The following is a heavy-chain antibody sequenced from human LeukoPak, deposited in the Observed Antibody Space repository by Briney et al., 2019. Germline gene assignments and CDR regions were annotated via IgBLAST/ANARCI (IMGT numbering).Heavy chain of an antibody. CDR3: AKDSSRSWFGGDSQ. D-gene: IGHD3-10*01. V-gene: IGHV4-59*01. Sequence: SETLSLTCTVSGGSISSYYWSWIRQPPGKGLEWIGYIYYSGSTNYNPSLKSRVTISVDTSKNQFSLKLSSVTAADTAVYYCAKDSSRSWFGGDSQWGQGTLVTVSS. CDR1: GGSISSYY. CDR2: IYYSGST. J-gene: IGHJ4*02.